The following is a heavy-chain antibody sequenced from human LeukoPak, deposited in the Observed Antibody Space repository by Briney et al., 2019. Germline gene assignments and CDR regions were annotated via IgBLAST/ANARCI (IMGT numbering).Heavy chain of an antibody. CDR3: ASSEATTTPPPYGMDV. CDR2: IYYTGST. Sequence: SSETLSLTCTVSGGSISSGGYYWSWIRQHPEKGLEWIGYIYYTGSTFYNPSLKSRVIISVDTSKNQFSLRPSSVTVADTAVYYCASSEATTTPPPYGMDVWGQGTTVTVSS. D-gene: IGHD5-12*01. V-gene: IGHV4-31*03. J-gene: IGHJ6*02. CDR1: GGSISSGGYY.